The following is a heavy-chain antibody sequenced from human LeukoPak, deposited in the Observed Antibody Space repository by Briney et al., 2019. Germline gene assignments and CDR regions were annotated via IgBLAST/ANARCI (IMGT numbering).Heavy chain of an antibody. CDR3: ARASRDYYGSGTYRTGWFDP. Sequence: SQTLSLTCTVSGGSISSGGYYWSWIRQPPGKGLEWIGYIYHSGSTYYNPSLKSRVTISVDRSKNQFSLKLSSVTAADTAVYYCARASRDYYGSGTYRTGWFDPWGQGTLVTVSS. D-gene: IGHD3-10*01. CDR2: IYHSGST. J-gene: IGHJ5*02. CDR1: GGSISSGGYY. V-gene: IGHV4-30-2*01.